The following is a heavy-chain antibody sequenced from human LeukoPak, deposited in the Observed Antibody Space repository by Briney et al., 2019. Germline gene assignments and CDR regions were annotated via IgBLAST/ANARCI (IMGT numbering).Heavy chain of an antibody. Sequence: GGSLRLSCAASGFTFSSYSMNWVRQAPGKGLEWVSHITASGTAMFYADSVKGRFTISRDNAKNSLYLQMNSLRDEDAAVYYCASSGSYRFDYWGQGTLVTVSS. V-gene: IGHV3-48*02. CDR3: ASSGSYRFDY. CDR2: ITASGTAM. J-gene: IGHJ4*02. CDR1: GFTFSSYS. D-gene: IGHD1-26*01.